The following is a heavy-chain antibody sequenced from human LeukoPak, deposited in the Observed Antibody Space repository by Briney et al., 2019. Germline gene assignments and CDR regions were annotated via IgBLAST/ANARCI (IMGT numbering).Heavy chain of an antibody. D-gene: IGHD4/OR15-4a*01. CDR3: VRGPYGASISNWFDP. Sequence: SETLSLTCTVSGGSIISYYWSWIRQPPGKVLEWIGYIYYSGSTNYNPSLKSRVTISVDTSKNQFSLNLRSVTAADTAVYYCVRGPYGASISNWFDPWGQGLLVTVSS. CDR2: IYYSGST. CDR1: GGSIISYY. J-gene: IGHJ5*02. V-gene: IGHV4-59*01.